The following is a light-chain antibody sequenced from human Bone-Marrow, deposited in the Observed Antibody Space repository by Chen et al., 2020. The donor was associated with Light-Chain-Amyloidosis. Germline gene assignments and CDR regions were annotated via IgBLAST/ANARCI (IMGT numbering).Light chain of an antibody. V-gene: IGLV2-14*01. CDR3: SSYTITNALV. Sequence: QSALTQPASVSGSPGQSITISCTGTSSDVGGDNHVSWYQQHPDKAPKLMIYEVTNRPSWVPDGFSGSKSDNTASLTSSGLQTEEEADYFCSSYTITNALVFGSGTRVTVL. CDR1: SSDVGGDNH. CDR2: EVT. J-gene: IGLJ1*01.